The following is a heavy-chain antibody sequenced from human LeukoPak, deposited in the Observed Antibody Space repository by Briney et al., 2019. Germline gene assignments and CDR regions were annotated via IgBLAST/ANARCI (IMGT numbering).Heavy chain of an antibody. J-gene: IGHJ5*02. D-gene: IGHD2-2*01. CDR2: ISGSTGST. CDR1: GYSFSSYG. V-gene: IGHV1-18*01. CDR3: ARVGRDCSSINCYWADWFDP. Sequence: ASVKVSCKASGYSFSSYGITWVREAPGQGPEWMGWISGSTGSTHYAQIVQGSFTMTTDAYTGTAYMELRSLSSDDTAVYYCARVGRDCSSINCYWADWFDPWGQGTLVIVSS.